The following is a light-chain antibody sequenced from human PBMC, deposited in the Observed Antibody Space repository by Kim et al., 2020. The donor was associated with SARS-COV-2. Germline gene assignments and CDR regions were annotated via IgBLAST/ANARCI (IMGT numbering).Light chain of an antibody. V-gene: IGLV1-47*01. J-gene: IGLJ3*02. CDR2: RNN. Sequence: GQRVTISCSGSSSNIGSTSVYWFQQLPGTAPKLLIYRNNQRPSGVPDRFSASKSGTSASLAISGLRSEDEADYYCAAWDDSLSGWVFGGGTQLTVL. CDR3: AAWDDSLSGWV. CDR1: SSNIGSTS.